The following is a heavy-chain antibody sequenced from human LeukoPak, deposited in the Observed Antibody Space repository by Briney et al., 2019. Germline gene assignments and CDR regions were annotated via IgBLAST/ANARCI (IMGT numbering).Heavy chain of an antibody. D-gene: IGHD5-18*01. CDR3: AKGYSYGYLNWFDP. Sequence: PGGSLRLSCAASGFTFSSYSMNWVRQAPGKGLEWVSAISGSGGSTYYADSVKGRFTISRDNSKNTLYLQMNSLRAEDTAVYYCAKGYSYGYLNWFDPWGQGTLVTVSS. CDR1: GFTFSSYS. CDR2: ISGSGGST. J-gene: IGHJ5*02. V-gene: IGHV3-23*01.